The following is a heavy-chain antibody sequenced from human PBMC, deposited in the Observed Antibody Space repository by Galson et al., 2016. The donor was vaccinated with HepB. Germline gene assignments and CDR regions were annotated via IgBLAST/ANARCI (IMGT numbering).Heavy chain of an antibody. CDR3: ARIPYTSGPFDY. CDR1: GFGFSSHW. D-gene: IGHD6-19*01. CDR2: IKQDGTEK. V-gene: IGHV3-7*01. Sequence: SLRLSCAASGFGFSSHWMSWVRQAPGKGLEWVAHIKQDGTEKYYVDSVKGRFTISRDDAKNSLYLQMNSLRAEDTAVYYCARIPYTSGPFDYWGQGTLVTVSS. J-gene: IGHJ4*02.